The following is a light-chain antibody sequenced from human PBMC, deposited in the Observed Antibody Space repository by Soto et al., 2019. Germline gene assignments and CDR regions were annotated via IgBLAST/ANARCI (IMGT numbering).Light chain of an antibody. CDR3: QQYINYFRT. CDR1: QSIGVW. CDR2: KTS. J-gene: IGKJ1*01. Sequence: DIQMTQSPSTPSASVGDRVTITCRASQSIGVWLAWYQQKPGTAPKLLIYKTSTLDSGVPLRFSGSGSGTEFTLTISSLQPDDFATYYCQQYINYFRTFGQGTKMDIK. V-gene: IGKV1-5*03.